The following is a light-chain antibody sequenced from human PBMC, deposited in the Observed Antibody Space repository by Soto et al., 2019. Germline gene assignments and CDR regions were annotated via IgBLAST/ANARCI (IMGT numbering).Light chain of an antibody. J-gene: IGKJ2*01. Sequence: EIVLTQSPAILSVSPGERATLSCRASQSISRSLAWYQQKPGQAPRLLISDASTRATGIPARFSGSGSGTGFTLTISSLQSEDFALYYCHQYNSWPPGTFGQGTKVDIK. V-gene: IGKV3-15*01. CDR1: QSISRS. CDR2: DAS. CDR3: HQYNSWPPGT.